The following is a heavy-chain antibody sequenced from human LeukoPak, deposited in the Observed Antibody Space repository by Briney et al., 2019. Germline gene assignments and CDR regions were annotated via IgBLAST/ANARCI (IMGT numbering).Heavy chain of an antibody. D-gene: IGHD1-14*01. J-gene: IGHJ4*02. Sequence: GGSLRLSCAASGFTVNSNYMSWVHQAPGKGLEWVSVFYSGGSTYYADSVKGRFTISRDNSKNTLYLQMNSLRAEDTAVYYCARQRDRYYFDYWGQGTLVTVSS. CDR3: ARQRDRYYFDY. CDR2: FYSGGST. V-gene: IGHV3-66*02. CDR1: GFTVNSNY.